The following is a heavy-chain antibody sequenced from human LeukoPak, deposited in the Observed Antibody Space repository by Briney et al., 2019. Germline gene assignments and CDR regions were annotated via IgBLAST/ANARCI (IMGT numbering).Heavy chain of an antibody. CDR2: ISGDGGST. V-gene: IGHV3-23*01. J-gene: IGHJ2*01. CDR3: ATRSGVAGVKYFDL. D-gene: IGHD6-19*01. Sequence: PGRSLRLSCAASGFTFSSYAMSWVRQAPGKGLEWVSAISGDGGSTYYADSVKGRFTISSDNSKNTLYLKMNSLSAEDTAVYYCATRSGVAGVKYFDLWGRGTLVTVSS. CDR1: GFTFSSYA.